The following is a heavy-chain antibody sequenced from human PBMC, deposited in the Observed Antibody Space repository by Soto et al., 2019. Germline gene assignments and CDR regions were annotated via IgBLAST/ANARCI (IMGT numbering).Heavy chain of an antibody. CDR1: GGSISSSSYY. Sequence: QLQLQESGPGLVKPSETLSLTCTVSGGSISSSSYYWGWIRQPPGKGLEWIGSIYYSGSTYCNLSLKSRVTISVDPSKNQFSLKLSSVTAADTAVYYCATRITMVRGVIGADAFDIWGQGTMVTVSS. CDR3: ATRITMVRGVIGADAFDI. D-gene: IGHD3-10*01. V-gene: IGHV4-39*01. CDR2: IYYSGST. J-gene: IGHJ3*02.